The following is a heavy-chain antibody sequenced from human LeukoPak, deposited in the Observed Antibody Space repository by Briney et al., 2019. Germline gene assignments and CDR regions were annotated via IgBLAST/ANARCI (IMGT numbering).Heavy chain of an antibody. CDR3: ARAGKLAAAASLGYFDL. CDR1: GFTFSSYS. J-gene: IGHJ2*01. V-gene: IGHV3-21*01. CDR2: ISSSSSSYI. Sequence: GGSLRLSCAASGFTFSSYSMNWVRQAPGKGLEWVSSISSSSSSYIYCADSVKGRFTISRDNAKNSLYLQMNSLRAEDTAVYYCARAGKLAAAASLGYFDLWGRGTLVTVSS. D-gene: IGHD6-13*01.